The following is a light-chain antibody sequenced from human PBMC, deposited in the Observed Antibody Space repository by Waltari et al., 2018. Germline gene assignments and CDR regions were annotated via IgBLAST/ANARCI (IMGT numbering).Light chain of an antibody. CDR2: EVT. CDR1: SSDIGNYDL. CDR3: CSHAGSRSIWV. J-gene: IGLJ3*02. Sequence: QSALTQPASVSGSPGQSITISCSGTSSDIGNYDLVSWFQHHPGKAPKLLIYEVTKRLSGFSSRFSGSKTGNTASLTISGLQAEDEAHYYCCSHAGSRSIWVIGGGTKLTVL. V-gene: IGLV2-23*02.